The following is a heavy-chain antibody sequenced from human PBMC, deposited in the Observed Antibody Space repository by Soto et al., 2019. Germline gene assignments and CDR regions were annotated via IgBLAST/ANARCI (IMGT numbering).Heavy chain of an antibody. J-gene: IGHJ4*02. Sequence: EVQLVESGGGLVKPGGSLRLSCAASGFTFTRYSMNWVRQAPGKGLEWVSSISSTTNYIYYGDSMKGRFTISRDNAKNSLYRERNRLEAEDTAVYSGGEEPEAPPPNFAYWGQGTLV. V-gene: IGHV3-21*06. CDR1: GFTFTRYS. D-gene: IGHD3-16*01. CDR3: GEEPEAPPPNFAY. CDR2: ISSTTNYI.